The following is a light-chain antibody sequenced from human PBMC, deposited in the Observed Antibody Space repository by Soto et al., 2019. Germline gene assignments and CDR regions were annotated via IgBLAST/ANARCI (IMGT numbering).Light chain of an antibody. CDR3: SSYTRSSSVI. J-gene: IGLJ2*01. CDR1: SSDIGAYAY. V-gene: IGLV2-14*03. Sequence: QPVLTQPASVSGSPGQSIAISCTRTSSDIGAYAYVSWYQQHPGKIPKLIVFDVNYRPSGVSSRFSGSKSGNTASLTISGLQAEDEADYYCSSYTRSSSVIFGGGTKLTVL. CDR2: DVN.